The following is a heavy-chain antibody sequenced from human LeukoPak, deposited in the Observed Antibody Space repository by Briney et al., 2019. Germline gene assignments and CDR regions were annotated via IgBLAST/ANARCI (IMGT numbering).Heavy chain of an antibody. CDR3: ATRRYCTNGVCPDY. CDR1: GGTFSSYA. J-gene: IGHJ4*02. CDR2: IIPIFGTA. Sequence: VASVNVSCKASGGTFSSYAISWVRQAPGQGLDWLGRIIPIFGTANYAQKFQGRVTITTDESTSTAYMELSSLRHEDTAVYYCATRRYCTNGVCPDYWGQGTLVTVSS. V-gene: IGHV1-69*05. D-gene: IGHD2-8*01.